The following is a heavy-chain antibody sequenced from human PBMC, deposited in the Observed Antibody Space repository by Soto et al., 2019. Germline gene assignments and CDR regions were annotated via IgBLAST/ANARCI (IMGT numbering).Heavy chain of an antibody. Sequence: PGESVKISCKVSGYSFSTSWMGWVRQLPGKGLEWMGIIYPGDSDSRYGPSFEGHVTFSVDKSISTAYLEWSSLKASDTAIYYCARLSRRVAQESNYFDPWGQGTLVTVS. CDR3: ARLSRRVAQESNYFDP. CDR1: GYSFSTSW. D-gene: IGHD2-8*01. CDR2: IYPGDSDS. J-gene: IGHJ5*02. V-gene: IGHV5-51*01.